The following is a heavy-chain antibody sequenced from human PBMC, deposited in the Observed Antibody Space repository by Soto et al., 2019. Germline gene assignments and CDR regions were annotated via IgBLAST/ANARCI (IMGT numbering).Heavy chain of an antibody. V-gene: IGHV4-59*08. Sequence: PSETLSLTCTVSGDSLSSYYWTWILHPPGKELEWIGDVHYSGSTYYNPSLKSRVTISEDTSKNKLSLELRYVTAADTPVYYCASYCCESYWCHFSFWGRRTLVIVSS. D-gene: IGHD2-8*02. CDR3: ASYCCESYWCHFSF. J-gene: IGHJ2*01. CDR1: GDSLSSYY. CDR2: VHYSGST.